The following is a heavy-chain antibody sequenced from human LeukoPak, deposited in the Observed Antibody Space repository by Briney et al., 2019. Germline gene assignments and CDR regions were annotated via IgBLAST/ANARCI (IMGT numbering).Heavy chain of an antibody. J-gene: IGHJ4*02. CDR3: ARFDTSGYYLGVLDY. D-gene: IGHD3-22*01. Sequence: PSETLSLTCTVSGGSISSYYWGWIRQPPGKGLEWIGSVYYSGSTYYNPSLKSRVTISGDTSKNQFSLKLSSVTAADTAVYYCARFDTSGYYLGVLDYWGQGILVTVSS. V-gene: IGHV4-39*01. CDR1: GGSISSYY. CDR2: VYYSGST.